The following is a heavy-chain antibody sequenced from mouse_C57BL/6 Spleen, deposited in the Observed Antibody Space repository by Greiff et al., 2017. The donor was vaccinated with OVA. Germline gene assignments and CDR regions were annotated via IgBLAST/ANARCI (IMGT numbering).Heavy chain of an antibody. V-gene: IGHV1-82*01. CDR2: IYPGDGDT. D-gene: IGHD1-1*01. CDR1: GYAFSSSW. CDR3: ARSLDYGSSHYVDY. J-gene: IGHJ2*01. Sequence: VKLQQSGPELVKPGASVKISCKASGYAFSSSWMNWVKQRPGKGLEWIGRIYPGDGDTNYNGKFKGKATLTADKSSSTAYMQLSSLTSEDSAVYFCARSLDYGSSHYVDYWGQGTTLTVSS.